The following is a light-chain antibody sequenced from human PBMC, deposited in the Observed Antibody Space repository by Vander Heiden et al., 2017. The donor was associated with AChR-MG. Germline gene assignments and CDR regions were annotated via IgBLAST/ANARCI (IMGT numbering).Light chain of an antibody. CDR1: SSDVGSYNL. Sequence: QSALTQPASVSGSPGQSITISCTGTSSDVGSYNLVSSHQPHPGKAPKLMIYQGSKRPSGVSIRFSGSESGNTASLTISGLQAEDEADYYCCSYAGSSTVFGGGTKLTVL. J-gene: IGLJ2*01. CDR2: QGS. V-gene: IGLV2-23*01. CDR3: CSYAGSSTV.